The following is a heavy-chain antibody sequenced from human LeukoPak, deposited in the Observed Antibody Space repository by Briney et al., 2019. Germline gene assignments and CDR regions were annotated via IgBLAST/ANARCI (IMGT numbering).Heavy chain of an antibody. CDR1: GYTFTDYA. D-gene: IGHD3-16*02. V-gene: IGHV7-4-1*02. CDR2: IHPDTGNP. CDR3: ARAYQSLGGLSLPDH. Sequence: ASVKVSCKASGYTFTDYAMNWVRQAPGQGLEWMGWIHPDTGNPTYAQGFTGRFVFSLDTSVGTTYLQISSLKAEDTAVYYCARAYQSLGGLSLPDHWGQGTLVTVSS. J-gene: IGHJ5*02.